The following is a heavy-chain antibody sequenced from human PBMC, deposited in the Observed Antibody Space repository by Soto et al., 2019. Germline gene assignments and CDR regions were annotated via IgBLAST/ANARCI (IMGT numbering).Heavy chain of an antibody. CDR1: GYTLTSYD. D-gene: IGHD6-19*01. Sequence: QVQLVQSGAEVKKPGASVKVSCKASGYTLTSYDINWVRQATGQGLEWMGWMNPNSGNTGYAHKFQGRVTMTRNTSISTVYMELSSLRSDDTAVYYCARSVEWLASFDYWGQGTLVTVSS. CDR3: ARSVEWLASFDY. CDR2: MNPNSGNT. V-gene: IGHV1-8*01. J-gene: IGHJ4*02.